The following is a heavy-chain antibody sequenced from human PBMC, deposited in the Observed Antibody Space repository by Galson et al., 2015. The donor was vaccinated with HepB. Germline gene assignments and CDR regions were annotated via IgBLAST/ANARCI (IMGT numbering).Heavy chain of an antibody. D-gene: IGHD3-3*01. V-gene: IGHV3-23*01. Sequence: SLRLSCAASGFTFSSYAMSWVRQAPGKGLEWVSAISGSGGSTYYADSVKGRFTISRDNSKNTLYLQMNSLRAEDTAVYYCANSRAPYDFWSGYPYYFDYWGQGTLVTVSS. CDR1: GFTFSSYA. J-gene: IGHJ4*02. CDR3: ANSRAPYDFWSGYPYYFDY. CDR2: ISGSGGST.